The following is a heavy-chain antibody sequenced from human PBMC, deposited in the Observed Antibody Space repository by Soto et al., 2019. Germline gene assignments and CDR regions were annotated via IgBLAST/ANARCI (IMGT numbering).Heavy chain of an antibody. J-gene: IGHJ4*02. CDR1: GFTFSSYA. CDR2: ISGSGGST. Sequence: GGSLRLSCAASGFTFSSYAMSWVRQAPRKGLEWVSAISGSGGSTYYADSVKGRFTISRDNSKNTLYLQMNSLRAEDTAVYYCAKDSWTQDIVVVVAATAFDYLGQGPLVTVSS. CDR3: AKDSWTQDIVVVVAATAFDY. D-gene: IGHD2-15*01. V-gene: IGHV3-23*01.